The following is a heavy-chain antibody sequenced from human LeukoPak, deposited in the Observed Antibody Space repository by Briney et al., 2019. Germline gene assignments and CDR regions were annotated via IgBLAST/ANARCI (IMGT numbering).Heavy chain of an antibody. CDR2: ISHSGST. Sequence: SETLSLTCTVSGGSISSGDNYGSWVRQPPGKGLEWIGYISHSGSTYYNPSLKSRGTISVDSPKNQFSLKLNSVTAADTAVYYCARERRIQVWAGEFDYWGQGTLVTVSS. J-gene: IGHJ4*02. CDR1: GGSISSGDNY. CDR3: ARERRIQVWAGEFDY. V-gene: IGHV4-30-4*01. D-gene: IGHD5-18*01.